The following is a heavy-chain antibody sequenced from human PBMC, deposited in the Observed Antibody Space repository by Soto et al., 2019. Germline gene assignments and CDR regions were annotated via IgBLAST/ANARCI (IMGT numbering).Heavy chain of an antibody. V-gene: IGHV3-30*18. J-gene: IGHJ3*02. CDR1: GFTFSSYG. CDR3: AKGGWELPGHDAIDI. D-gene: IGHD1-26*01. Sequence: GGSLRLACAASGFTFSSYGMHWVRQAPGKGLEWVAVISYDGSNKYYADSVKGRFTISRDNSKNTLYLQMNSLRAEDTAVYYCAKGGWELPGHDAIDIWGQGTMVTVSS. CDR2: ISYDGSNK.